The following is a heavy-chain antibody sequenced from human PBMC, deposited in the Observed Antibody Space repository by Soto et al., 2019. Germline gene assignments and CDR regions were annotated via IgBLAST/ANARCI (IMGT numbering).Heavy chain of an antibody. CDR3: ARQRGRRTYYYYSGMDV. CDR1: GFTFSSYW. CDR2: IKHDGSEK. Sequence: EVQLVESGGGLVQPGGSLRLSCTASGFTFSSYWMSWVRQAPGKGLDWVANIKHDGSEKNYVDSVKVRFTISTDNAKNSVFLQMNSLRAEDTAVYYCARQRGRRTYYYYSGMDVWGQGTTVTVSS. J-gene: IGHJ6*02. V-gene: IGHV3-7*01. D-gene: IGHD6-25*01.